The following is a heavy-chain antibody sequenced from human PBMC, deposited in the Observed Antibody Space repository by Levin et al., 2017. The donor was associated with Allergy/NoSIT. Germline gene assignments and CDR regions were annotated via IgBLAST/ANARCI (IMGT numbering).Heavy chain of an antibody. V-gene: IGHV4-30-2*01. CDR2: FYQSGST. CDR1: GGSISSGGYS. Sequence: PSETLSLTCAVSGGSISSGGYSWSWIRQPPGKGLEWIGYFYQSGSTYYNPALKSRVIISADRPKNQVSLILSSVTAADTAVYYCARGGKPEAWYYFDYWGLGTLVTVSS. J-gene: IGHJ4*02. D-gene: IGHD4-23*01. CDR3: ARGGKPEAWYYFDY.